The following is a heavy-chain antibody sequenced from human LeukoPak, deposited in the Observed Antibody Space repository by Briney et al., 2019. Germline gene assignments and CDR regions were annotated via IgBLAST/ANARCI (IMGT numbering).Heavy chain of an antibody. CDR3: ARARDSSGYYYVFDY. CDR2: IYSGGST. CDR1: GFTVSSNY. Sequence: GGSLRLSCAASGFTVSSNYMSWVRQAPGKGLEWVSVIYSGGSTYYADSVKGRFTISRDNSKNTLYLQMNSLRAEDTAVYYCARARDSSGYYYVFDYWGQGTLVTVSS. D-gene: IGHD3-22*01. J-gene: IGHJ4*02. V-gene: IGHV3-53*01.